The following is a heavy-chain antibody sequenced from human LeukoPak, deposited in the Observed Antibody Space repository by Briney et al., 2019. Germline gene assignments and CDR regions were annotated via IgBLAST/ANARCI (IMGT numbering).Heavy chain of an antibody. D-gene: IGHD2-2*02. J-gene: IGHJ6*02. CDR2: IISIFGTA. Sequence: AASVKVSCKASGGTFSNYAISWVRQAPGQGLEWMGGIISIFGTAIYAQNFQDRVTITADESPSTAYMELSGLRSEDTAVYYCARENCNSTSCYTRYYYGIDVWGQGTTVTVSS. CDR1: GGTFSNYA. CDR3: ARENCNSTSCYTRYYYGIDV. V-gene: IGHV1-69*13.